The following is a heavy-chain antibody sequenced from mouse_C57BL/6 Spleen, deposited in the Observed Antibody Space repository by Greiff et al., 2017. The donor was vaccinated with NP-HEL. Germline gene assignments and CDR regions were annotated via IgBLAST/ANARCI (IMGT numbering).Heavy chain of an antibody. V-gene: IGHV1-55*01. Sequence: QVQLQQSGAELVKPGASVKMSCKASGYTFTSYWITWVKQRPGQGLEWIGDIYPGSGSTNYNEKFKSKATLTVDTSSSTAYMQLSSLTSEDSAVYYCARSGTGTGYFDYWGQGTTLTVSS. J-gene: IGHJ2*01. D-gene: IGHD4-1*01. CDR2: IYPGSGST. CDR1: GYTFTSYW. CDR3: ARSGTGTGYFDY.